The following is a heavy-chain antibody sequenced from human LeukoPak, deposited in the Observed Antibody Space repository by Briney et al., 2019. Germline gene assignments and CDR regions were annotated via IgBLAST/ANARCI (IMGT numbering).Heavy chain of an antibody. J-gene: IGHJ1*01. CDR2: ISESGGTT. CDR1: GFTFSTYA. Sequence: GGSLRLSCAASGFTFSTYAMSWVRQAPGKGLEWVSGISESGGTTYYADSVKGRFTISRDNFKSTLYLQMNSLRAEDTAVYYCAKDPSTSWYWYFQHWGQGTLVTVSS. D-gene: IGHD2-8*02. V-gene: IGHV3-23*01. CDR3: AKDPSTSWYWYFQH.